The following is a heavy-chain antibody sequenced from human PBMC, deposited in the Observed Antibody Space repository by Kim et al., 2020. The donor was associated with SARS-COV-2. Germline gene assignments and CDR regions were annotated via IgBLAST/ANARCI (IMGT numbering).Heavy chain of an antibody. CDR2: VRPRTGDT. V-gene: IGHV1-8*01. CDR1: GYTFTTYD. CDR3: ARVCVGGFDP. Sequence: ASVKVSCTASGYTFTTYDINWVRQAPGQGLEWMGWVRPRTGDTSYGQKFHGRVSMTRDTSMNTVYMELTTLRSEDTAVYYCARVCVGGFDPWCQGTLVTV. D-gene: IGHD1-26*01. J-gene: IGHJ5*02.